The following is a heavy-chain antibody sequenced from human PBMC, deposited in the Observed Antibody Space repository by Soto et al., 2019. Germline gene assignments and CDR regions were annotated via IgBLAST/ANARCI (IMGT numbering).Heavy chain of an antibody. V-gene: IGHV1-46*01. CDR3: ARGLDSGDK. J-gene: IGHJ4*02. CDR1: GYIFTNYY. CDR2: INPNGGST. Sequence: QVRLVQSGAEVKKPGASVKVSCKASGYIFTNYYIHWVRQAPGQGLEWMAIINPNGGSTNCAQEFQGRIPLTRDTSTSTVYMDLSSLTSEDTAVYYCARGLDSGDKWGQGTLVTVSS. D-gene: IGHD3-10*01.